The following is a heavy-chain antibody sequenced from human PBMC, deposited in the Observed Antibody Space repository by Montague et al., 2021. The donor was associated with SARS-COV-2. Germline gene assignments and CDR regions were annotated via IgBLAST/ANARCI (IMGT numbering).Heavy chain of an antibody. J-gene: IGHJ2*01. CDR2: IYYSGST. V-gene: IGHV4-39*07. CDR3: ARTTWLRGYFDL. D-gene: IGHD5-12*01. CDR1: GGSIRSSSYY. Sequence: SETLSLTCTVSGGSIRSSSYYWGRIRQPPGKGLECIGSIYYSGSTYYNPSLKSRVTISVDTSKNHFSLELSSVTAADTAVYYCARTTWLRGYFDLWGRGTLVTVSS.